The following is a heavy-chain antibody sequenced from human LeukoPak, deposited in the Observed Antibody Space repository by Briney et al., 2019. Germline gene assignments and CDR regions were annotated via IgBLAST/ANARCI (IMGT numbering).Heavy chain of an antibody. CDR2: IWYDGSNK. Sequence: SGGSLRLSCAASGFTFSSYGMHWVRQAPGKGLEWVAVIWYDGSNKYYADSVKGRFTISRDNSKNTLYLQMNSLRAEDTAVYYCARDHDSSGFTPFDPWGQGTLVTVSS. J-gene: IGHJ5*02. V-gene: IGHV3-33*01. CDR1: GFTFSSYG. CDR3: ARDHDSSGFTPFDP. D-gene: IGHD3-22*01.